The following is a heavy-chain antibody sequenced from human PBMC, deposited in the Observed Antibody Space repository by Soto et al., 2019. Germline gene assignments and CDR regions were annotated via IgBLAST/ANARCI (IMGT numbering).Heavy chain of an antibody. CDR3: ARVNDYYYYMDV. V-gene: IGHV1-8*01. Sequence: QVQLVQSGAEVKKPGASVKVSCKASGYTFTSYDINWVRQATGQGLEWMGWINAHSGNTGYAQKLQGRVTMTRNTSISTAYMEMSSLRSEDTAVYYCARVNDYYYYMDVWGKGTTVTVSS. CDR2: INAHSGNT. J-gene: IGHJ6*03. CDR1: GYTFTSYD.